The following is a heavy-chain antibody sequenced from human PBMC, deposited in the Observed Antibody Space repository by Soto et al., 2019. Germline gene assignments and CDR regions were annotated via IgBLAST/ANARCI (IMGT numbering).Heavy chain of an antibody. D-gene: IGHD2-15*01. CDR2: IYSGGST. V-gene: IGHV3-53*04. CDR1: GFTVSSNY. J-gene: IGHJ4*02. Sequence: GGSLRLSCAASGFTVSSNYMSWVRQAPGKGLQWVSVIYSGGSTYYADSVKGRFTISRHNSKNTLYLQMNSLRAEDTAIYYCASAYCSGGSCYPYYFDYWGQGTLVTVSS. CDR3: ASAYCSGGSCYPYYFDY.